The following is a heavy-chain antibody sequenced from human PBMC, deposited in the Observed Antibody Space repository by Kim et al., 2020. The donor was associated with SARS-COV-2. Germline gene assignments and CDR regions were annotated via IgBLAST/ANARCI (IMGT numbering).Heavy chain of an antibody. Sequence: SVKVSCKASGGTFSSYAISWVRQAPGQGLEWMGGIIPIFGTANYAQKFQGRVTITADESTSTAYMELSSLRSEDTAVYYCARVRRWELPDWVDAFDIWGQGTMVTVSS. CDR2: IIPIFGTA. D-gene: IGHD1-26*01. CDR3: ARVRRWELPDWVDAFDI. V-gene: IGHV1-69*13. CDR1: GGTFSSYA. J-gene: IGHJ3*02.